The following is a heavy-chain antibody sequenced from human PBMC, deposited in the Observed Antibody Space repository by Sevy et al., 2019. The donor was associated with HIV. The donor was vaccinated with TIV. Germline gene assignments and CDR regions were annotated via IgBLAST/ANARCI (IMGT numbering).Heavy chain of an antibody. J-gene: IGHJ6*02. D-gene: IGHD3-16*01. CDR1: GFTLSDYY. CDR2: ISGSDDSGGDDTI. Sequence: GGSLRLSCTASGFTLSDYYMSWIRQAPGKGLQWISYISGSDDSGGDDTIYYADSVKGRFTISRDKPKNSLYLQMSSLRADDTAVYYCARDHVKDGKGGDYYYHAMDVWGRGTTVTVSS. CDR3: ARDHVKDGKGGDYYYHAMDV. V-gene: IGHV3-11*01.